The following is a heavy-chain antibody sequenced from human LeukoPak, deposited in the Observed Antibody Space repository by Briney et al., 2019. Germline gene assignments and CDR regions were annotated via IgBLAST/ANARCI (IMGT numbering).Heavy chain of an antibody. D-gene: IGHD3-3*01. Sequence: SETLSLTCAVSGGSISSSNWWSWVRQPPGKGLEWIGEIFYSGSTNYNPSLKSRVTISVDRSKNQFSLKLNSVTAADTAVYYCARATGVVTAIDYWGQGTLVTVSS. J-gene: IGHJ4*02. CDR3: ARATGVVTAIDY. CDR2: IFYSGST. CDR1: GGSISSSNW. V-gene: IGHV4-4*02.